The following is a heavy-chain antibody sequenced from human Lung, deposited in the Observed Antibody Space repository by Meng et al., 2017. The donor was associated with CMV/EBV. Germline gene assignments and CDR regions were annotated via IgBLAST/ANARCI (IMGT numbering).Heavy chain of an antibody. J-gene: IGHJ6*02. CDR1: GFSLSNARMG. Sequence: SGXXLVXPTETLTLTCTVSGFSLSNARMGVSWIRQPPGKALEWLAHIFSNDEKYYSTSLKSRLTISKDTSKSQVVLTMTNMDPVDTATYYCARGLADYDFWSGYYNYYGMDFXRQGXTVTVSS. D-gene: IGHD3-3*01. CDR2: IFSNDEK. CDR3: ARGLADYDFWSGYYNYYGMDF. V-gene: IGHV2-26*01.